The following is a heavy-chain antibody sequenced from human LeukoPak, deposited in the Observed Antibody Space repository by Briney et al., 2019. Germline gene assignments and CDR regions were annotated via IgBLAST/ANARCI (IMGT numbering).Heavy chain of an antibody. CDR2: ISSSSSTI. J-gene: IGHJ5*02. Sequence: GGSLRLSCAASGFTFSSYSMNWVRQAPGKGLEWVSYISSSSSTIYYADSVKGRFTISRDNAKNSLYLQMNSLRAEDTAVYYCARDGDSSGYYYWFDPWGQGTLVTASS. CDR1: GFTFSSYS. V-gene: IGHV3-48*01. D-gene: IGHD3-22*01. CDR3: ARDGDSSGYYYWFDP.